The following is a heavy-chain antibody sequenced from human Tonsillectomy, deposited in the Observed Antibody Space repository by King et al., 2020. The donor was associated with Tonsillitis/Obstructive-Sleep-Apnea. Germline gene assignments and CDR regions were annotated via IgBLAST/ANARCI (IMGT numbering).Heavy chain of an antibody. V-gene: IGHV3-23*04. D-gene: IGHD2-2*01. Sequence: VQLVESGGGLVQPGGSLRLSCVASGFTFSSYAMSWVRQAPGKGLEWVSGISGSGGSTYYADSVKGRFTISRDNSKNTLYLQMNTLRAEDTAVYFCAKEDDIVLVPAAMLDYWGQGTLVPVSS. CDR1: GFTFSSYA. CDR2: ISGSGGST. CDR3: AKEDDIVLVPAAMLDY. J-gene: IGHJ4*02.